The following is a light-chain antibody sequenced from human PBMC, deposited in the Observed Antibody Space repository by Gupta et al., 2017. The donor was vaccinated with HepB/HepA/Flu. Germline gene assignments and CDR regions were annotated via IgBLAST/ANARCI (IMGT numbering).Light chain of an antibody. CDR3: LLSYSDTRM. J-gene: IGLJ3*02. CDR2: DTN. V-gene: IGLV7-46*01. Sequence: QPVVTREPSLTVSPGGTVPLTRGSSTGAVTSGHSPYWFQQKPGQAPRTLIYDTNNKHSWTPARFSGSLLGGKAALTLSGAQPEDAAEYYCLLSYSDTRMFSGGTKLTVL. CDR1: TGAVTSGHS.